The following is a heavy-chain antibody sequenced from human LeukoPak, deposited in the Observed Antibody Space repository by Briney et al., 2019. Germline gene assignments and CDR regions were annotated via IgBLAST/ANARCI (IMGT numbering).Heavy chain of an antibody. D-gene: IGHD2-15*01. CDR3: TRGWYGGPRVAFDY. CDR2: ISPTGAST. Sequence: EASVKFSCKASGYTFTRYYMHWVRQAPGQGLEWMGIISPTGASTSYAHKFQVKATMTMDTSTSTDYMELSSLRPEDTAVYYCTRGWYGGPRVAFDYWGQGNLVTVSS. J-gene: IGHJ4*02. CDR1: GYTFTRYY. V-gene: IGHV1-46*01.